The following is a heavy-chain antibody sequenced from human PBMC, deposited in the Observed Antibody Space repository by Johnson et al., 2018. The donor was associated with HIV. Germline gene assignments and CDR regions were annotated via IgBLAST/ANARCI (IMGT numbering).Heavy chain of an antibody. Sequence: QVQLVESGGGLVQPGGSLRLSCAASGFTVSGSYMTWVRQAPGEGLEWVAVISYDGSNKYYADSVKGRFTISRDNSKTTLFLQMKSLRPEDTAVYFWAKEDCSAIVCSDDGFHLWGQGTMVTLSS. D-gene: IGHD2-15*01. V-gene: IGHV3-30-3*02. J-gene: IGHJ3*01. CDR1: GFTVSGSY. CDR2: ISYDGSNK. CDR3: AKEDCSAIVCSDDGFHL.